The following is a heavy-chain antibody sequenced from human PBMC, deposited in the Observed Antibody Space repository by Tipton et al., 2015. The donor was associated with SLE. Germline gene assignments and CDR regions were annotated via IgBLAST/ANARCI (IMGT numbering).Heavy chain of an antibody. V-gene: IGHV3-49*03. Sequence: SLRLSCTASGFTFGDYAMSWFRQAPGKGLEWVGFIRSKAYGGTTEYAASVKGRFTISRDDSKSIAYRQMNSLKTEDTAGYCCTRGAYGAPFYDYWGQGTLVTVSS. CDR2: IRSKAYGGTT. D-gene: IGHD4-17*01. J-gene: IGHJ4*02. CDR1: GFTFGDYA. CDR3: TRGAYGAPFYDY.